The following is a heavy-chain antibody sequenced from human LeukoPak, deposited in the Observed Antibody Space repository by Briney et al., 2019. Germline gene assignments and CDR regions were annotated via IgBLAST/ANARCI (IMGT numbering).Heavy chain of an antibody. Sequence: AGGSLRLSCAASGFTFSSYGMHWVRQAPGKGLEWVAVIWNDGSKKYYADSVKGRFTISRDNSKNMVYLQMNSLRAEDTAVYYCARWVFEYWGQGTLVTVSS. CDR3: ARWVFEY. CDR2: IWNDGSKK. V-gene: IGHV3-33*01. J-gene: IGHJ4*02. CDR1: GFTFSSYG.